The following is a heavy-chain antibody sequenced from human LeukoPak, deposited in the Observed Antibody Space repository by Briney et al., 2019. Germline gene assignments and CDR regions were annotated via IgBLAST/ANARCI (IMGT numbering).Heavy chain of an antibody. D-gene: IGHD5-18*01. J-gene: IGHJ4*02. CDR1: GGSISSGDYY. CDR2: IYYSGST. V-gene: IGHV4-30-4*08. CDR3: ARESDNNGYIDSDY. Sequence: PSETLSLTCTVSGGSISSGDYYWSWIRQPPGKGLEWIGYIYYSGSTYYNPSLKSRVTISVDTSKNQFSLKLNSVTAADTAVYYCARESDNNGYIDSDYRGQGTQVTVSS.